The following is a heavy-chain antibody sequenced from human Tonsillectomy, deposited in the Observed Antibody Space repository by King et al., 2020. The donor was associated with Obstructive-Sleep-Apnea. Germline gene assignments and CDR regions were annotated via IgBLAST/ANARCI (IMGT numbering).Heavy chain of an antibody. V-gene: IGHV5-10-1*03. J-gene: IGHJ6*02. CDR2: IDPSDSYT. CDR1: GYSFTSYW. Sequence: FQLVQSEAEVKKPGGSLTISCKGSGYSFTSYWISWVRQMPGKGLEWMGRIDPSDSYTNYSPSFQGHVTISADKSIRTAYLQWSSLKASDTAMYYCARHRPPYYYGSGRYGMDVWGQGTTVIVSS. D-gene: IGHD3-10*01. CDR3: ARHRPPYYYGSGRYGMDV.